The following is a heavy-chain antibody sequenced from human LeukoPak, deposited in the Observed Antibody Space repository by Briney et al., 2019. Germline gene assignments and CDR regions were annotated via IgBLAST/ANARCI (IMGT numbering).Heavy chain of an antibody. Sequence: GGSLGLSCAASGFTFSSYEMNWVRQAPGKGLEWVSYILNSGTTTYYADSVKGRFTISRDNAKNSLYLQMNSLRAEDTGVYYCARDPPDYWGQGILVTVSS. V-gene: IGHV3-48*03. J-gene: IGHJ4*02. CDR3: ARDPPDY. CDR1: GFTFSSYE. CDR2: ILNSGTTT.